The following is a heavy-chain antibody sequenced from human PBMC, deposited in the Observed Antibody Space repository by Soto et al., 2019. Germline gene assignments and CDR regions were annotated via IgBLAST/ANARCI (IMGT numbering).Heavy chain of an antibody. CDR1: GFTFDDYG. Sequence: GGSLRLSCAASGFTFDDYGMSWVRQAPGKGLEWVAVISYDGSNKYYADSVKGRFTISRDNSKNTLYLQMNSLRAEDTAVYYCAKDQTYYDSSGYYSLPSYWGQGTLVTVSS. V-gene: IGHV3-30*18. J-gene: IGHJ4*02. CDR3: AKDQTYYDSSGYYSLPSY. D-gene: IGHD3-22*01. CDR2: ISYDGSNK.